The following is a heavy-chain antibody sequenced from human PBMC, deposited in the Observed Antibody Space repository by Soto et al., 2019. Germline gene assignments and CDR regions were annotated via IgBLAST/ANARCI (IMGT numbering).Heavy chain of an antibody. D-gene: IGHD3-10*01. CDR2: ISYDGSNK. J-gene: IGHJ4*02. Sequence: GGSLRLSCAASGFTFSSYAMHWVRQAPGKGLEWVAVISYDGSNKYYADSVKGRFTISRDNSKNTLYLQMNSLRAEDTAVYYCAREGGLWFGELLLSPYYFDYWGQGTLVTVSS. CDR3: AREGGLWFGELLLSPYYFDY. CDR1: GFTFSSYA. V-gene: IGHV3-30-3*01.